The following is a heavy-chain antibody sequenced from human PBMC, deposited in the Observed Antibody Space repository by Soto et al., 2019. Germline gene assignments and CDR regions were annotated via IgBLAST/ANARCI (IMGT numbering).Heavy chain of an antibody. CDR3: TTDFKGDTAVDY. D-gene: IGHD5-18*01. Sequence: GGSLRLSCAASGFTFSNAWMSWVRQAPGKGLEWVGRIKSKTDGETTDYAAPVKGRFTISRDDSQNTLYLQMNSLQTEDTAVYYCTTDFKGDTAVDYWGQGTLVTVSS. J-gene: IGHJ4*02. CDR2: IKSKTDGETT. V-gene: IGHV3-15*01. CDR1: GFTFSNAW.